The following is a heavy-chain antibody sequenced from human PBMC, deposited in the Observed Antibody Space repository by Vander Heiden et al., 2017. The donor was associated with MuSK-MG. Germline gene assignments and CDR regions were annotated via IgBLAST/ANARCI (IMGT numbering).Heavy chain of an antibody. CDR3: SSHSDY. CDR2: IQGKIELETT. J-gene: IGHJ4*02. CDR1: GITFENSW. V-gene: IGHV3-15*01. Sequence: DVQLVESGGGLVKPGESLRLSCLVSGITFENSWLNGVRQAPGKGLELVGHIQGKIELETTDYSAPAKGRFIISRDESKTTVSLQMTSLEIDDTGVYYCSSHSDYCGLVTLGTV.